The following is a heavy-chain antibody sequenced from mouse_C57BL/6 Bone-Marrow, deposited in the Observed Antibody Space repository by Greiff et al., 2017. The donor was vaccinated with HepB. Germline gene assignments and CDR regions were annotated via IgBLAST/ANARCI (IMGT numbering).Heavy chain of an antibody. D-gene: IGHD1-1*01. J-gene: IGHJ1*03. CDR1: GFSLTSYG. Sequence: VKLMESGPGLVQPSQSLSITCTVSGFSLTSYGVHWVRQSPGKGLEWLGVIWSGGSTDYNAAFISRLSISKDNSKSQVFFKMNSLQADDTAIYYCARNDYYGSSSYWYFDVWGTGTTVTVSS. CDR3: ARNDYYGSSSYWYFDV. V-gene: IGHV2-2*01. CDR2: IWSGGST.